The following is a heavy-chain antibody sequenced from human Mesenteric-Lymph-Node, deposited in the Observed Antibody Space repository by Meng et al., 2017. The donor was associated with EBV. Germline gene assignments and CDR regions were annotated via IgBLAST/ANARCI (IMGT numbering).Heavy chain of an antibody. Sequence: VQLGLFGAGCKKPWASGRCSCEALGGTSSSYAISWVRQAPGLGLEWMGGIIPIFGTPYYAQRLQGRVTITADKSTGTAYMDLSSLRSEDTAVYYCARDREEYCSGGSCYGPGYWGQGTLVTVSS. CDR2: IIPIFGTP. D-gene: IGHD2-15*01. CDR3: ARDREEYCSGGSCYGPGY. V-gene: IGHV1-69*06. J-gene: IGHJ4*02. CDR1: GGTSSSYA.